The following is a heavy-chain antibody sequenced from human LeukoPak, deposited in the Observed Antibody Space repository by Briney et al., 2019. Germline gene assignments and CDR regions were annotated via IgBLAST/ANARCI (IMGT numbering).Heavy chain of an antibody. Sequence: SETLSLTCTVSGVSISGCDCYWGWIRQPPGRGLEWIASIYHSGSTYYNPSLKSRVTISVDTSKNYFSLNLSSVTAADTAVYYCARQNYYFDYWGQGTLVTVSS. J-gene: IGHJ4*02. CDR1: GVSISGCDCY. CDR2: IYHSGST. V-gene: IGHV4-39*01. CDR3: ARQNYYFDY.